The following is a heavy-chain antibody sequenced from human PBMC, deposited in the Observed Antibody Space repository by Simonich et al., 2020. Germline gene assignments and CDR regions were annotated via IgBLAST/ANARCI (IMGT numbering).Heavy chain of an antibody. V-gene: IGHV1-18*01. CDR1: GYTFTSYG. D-gene: IGHD1-1*01. CDR3: ARSTTGTTAFDI. J-gene: IGHJ3*02. CDR2: TSAYNCNT. Sequence: QVQLVQSGAEVKKPGASVKVSCKASGYTFTSYGISWARQAPGQGLEWMGWTSAYNCNTNYAQKLQDRVTMTTYTSKSTAYMELRSLRSDDTAVYYCARSTTGTTAFDIWGQGTMVTVSS.